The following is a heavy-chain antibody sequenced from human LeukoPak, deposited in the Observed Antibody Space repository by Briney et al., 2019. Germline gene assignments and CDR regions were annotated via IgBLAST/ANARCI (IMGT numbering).Heavy chain of an antibody. CDR1: GFPFSSYW. CDR3: TRVGYIDEGIDY. D-gene: IGHD5-24*01. V-gene: IGHV3-7*04. J-gene: IGHJ4*02. Sequence: SGGSLRHSCVASGFPFSSYWMTWVRQAPGKGLEWVANIKQDGSKKSYVDSVKGRFTISRDNAKNSLYLQMNSLRAEDTAIYYRTRVGYIDEGIDYWGQGTLVTVSS. CDR2: IKQDGSKK.